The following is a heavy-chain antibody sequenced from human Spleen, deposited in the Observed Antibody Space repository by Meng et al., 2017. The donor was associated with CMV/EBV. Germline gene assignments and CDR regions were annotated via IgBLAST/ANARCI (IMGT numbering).Heavy chain of an antibody. J-gene: IGHJ5*02. CDR3: ARPFQGANWFDP. Sequence: TCAVNGGSFSGYYWTWSRQSPEKGLEWIGEINHSGDTNYNTSLKSRVTISVDTSKHQFSLNLKSVTAADTALYYCARPFQGANWFDPWGQGTLVTVSS. D-gene: IGHD4/OR15-4a*01. V-gene: IGHV4-34*01. CDR2: INHSGDT. CDR1: GGSFSGYY.